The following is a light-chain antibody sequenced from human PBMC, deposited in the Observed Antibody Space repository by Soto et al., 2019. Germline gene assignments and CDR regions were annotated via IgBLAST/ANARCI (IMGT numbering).Light chain of an antibody. CDR1: QSVSSY. CDR2: DAS. V-gene: IGKV3-11*01. CDR3: QQRGSWPIT. J-gene: IGKJ5*01. Sequence: EIVLTQSPATLSLSPGERATLSCRASQSVSSYLAWYQQKPGQAPRLLIYDASNRATGIPARFSGSGSGTDFTLTISSLEPEDFAVYYCQQRGSWPITFGQGTRLVIK.